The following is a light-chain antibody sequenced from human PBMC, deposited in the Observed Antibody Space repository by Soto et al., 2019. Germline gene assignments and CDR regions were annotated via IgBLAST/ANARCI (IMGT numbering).Light chain of an antibody. CDR2: GAS. Sequence: EILLTQSPGTLSLSPGERATLSCRAIQSVSNDFLAWYQQKPGQAPRLIIYGASTRATDVPDRFSGSGSGADFTLSISRLEPEDFAVYYCQQYGSSPPRTFGQGTKVDIK. V-gene: IGKV3-20*01. CDR1: QSVSNDF. J-gene: IGKJ1*01. CDR3: QQYGSSPPRT.